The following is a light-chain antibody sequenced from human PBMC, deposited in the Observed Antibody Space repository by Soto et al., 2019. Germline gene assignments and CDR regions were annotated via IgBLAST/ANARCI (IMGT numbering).Light chain of an antibody. V-gene: IGKV3D-15*01. Sequence: ENVLTQSLATLSLSPWEGSTLXSRPSQSINTYLAWYQQKPGQAPRLLIYDASKRATGIPARFSGSGSATEFTLTISSLQSEDSALYYCHQYNDWPFTFGQGTRLEIK. J-gene: IGKJ5*01. CDR2: DAS. CDR3: HQYNDWPFT. CDR1: QSINTY.